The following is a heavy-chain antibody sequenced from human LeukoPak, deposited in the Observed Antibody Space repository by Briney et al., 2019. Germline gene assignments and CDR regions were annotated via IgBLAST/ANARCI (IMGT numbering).Heavy chain of an antibody. J-gene: IGHJ4*02. CDR3: ARWGGGFDY. Sequence: GGSLRLSCAASGFSFGGKWMHWVRQTPGKGLEWVANIKQDGSAKYYGDSVEGRFTISRDNAKNSLYLQMNSLRAEDTAVYYCARWGGGFDYWGQGTLVTVSS. CDR2: IKQDGSAK. D-gene: IGHD3-16*01. V-gene: IGHV3-7*04. CDR1: GFSFGGKW.